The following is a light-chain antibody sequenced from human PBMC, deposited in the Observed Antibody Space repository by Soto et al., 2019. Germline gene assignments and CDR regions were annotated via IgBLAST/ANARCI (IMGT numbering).Light chain of an antibody. Sequence: QCALTQPASASGSPGQSISISCTGTSRDVGGYNYVSWYQQHPGKAPKLLIYEVSNRPSGVSNRFSGSKSANTASLTISGLQAEDEADYYCYSYTNNNTPMFGGGTKLTVL. J-gene: IGLJ3*02. CDR3: YSYTNNNTPM. CDR1: SRDVGGYNY. CDR2: EVS. V-gene: IGLV2-14*01.